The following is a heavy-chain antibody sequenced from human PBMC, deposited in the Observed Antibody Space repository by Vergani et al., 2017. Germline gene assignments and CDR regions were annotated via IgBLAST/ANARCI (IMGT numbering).Heavy chain of an antibody. D-gene: IGHD1-26*01. CDR3: ARTRGASIVGATRYYYYMDV. CDR1: GGPISSGSHY. J-gene: IGHJ6*03. CDR2: IYTSGRT. V-gene: IGHV4-61*02. Sequence: QVQLQESGPGLVKPSQTLSLTCTVSGGPISSGSHYWSWLRPPAGKGVEWSGGIYTSGRTNYNPSLKSRVTISVDTCKNQFSLKLSSVTAAVTAVYDCARTRGASIVGATRYYYYMDVWGKGTRVTVS.